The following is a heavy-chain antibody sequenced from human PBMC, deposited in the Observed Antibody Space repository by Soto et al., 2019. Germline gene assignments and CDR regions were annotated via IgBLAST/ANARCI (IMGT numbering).Heavy chain of an antibody. V-gene: IGHV3-15*01. CDR1: GFTFSNAW. D-gene: IGHD2-8*01. CDR2: IKSKTDGGTT. J-gene: IGHJ3*02. Sequence: PGGSLRLSCAASGFTFSNAWMSWVRQAPGKGLEWVGRIKSKTDGGTTDYAAPVKGRFTISRDDSKNTLYLQMNSLKTEDTAVYYCTTVNLLNIVLMVYEPTHDAFDSWGQGTMVTVSS. CDR3: TTVNLLNIVLMVYEPTHDAFDS.